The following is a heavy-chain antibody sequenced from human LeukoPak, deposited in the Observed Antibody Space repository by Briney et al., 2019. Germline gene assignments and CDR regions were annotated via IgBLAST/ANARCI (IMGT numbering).Heavy chain of an antibody. CDR3: ASATRRGYSYGLYFDY. D-gene: IGHD5-18*01. Sequence: SETLSLTCTVSGGSISSSSYYWGWIRQPPGKGLEWIGSIYYSGSTYYNPSLKSRVTISVDTSKNQFSLKLSSVTAADTAVYYCASATRRGYSYGLYFDYWGQGTLVTVSS. CDR1: GGSISSSSYY. V-gene: IGHV4-39*01. CDR2: IYYSGST. J-gene: IGHJ4*02.